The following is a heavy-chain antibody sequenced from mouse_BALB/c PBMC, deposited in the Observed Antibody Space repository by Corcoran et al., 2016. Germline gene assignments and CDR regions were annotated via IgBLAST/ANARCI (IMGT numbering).Heavy chain of an antibody. CDR2: INTYTGEP. CDR1: GYTFKNYG. D-gene: IGHD6-2*01. V-gene: IGHV9-1*02. J-gene: IGHJ4*01. Sequence: QIQLVQSGPELKKPGETVKISCKSSGYTFKNYGMNWVKQAPGKGLKWMGWINTYTGEPTYADDFKGRFAFSLDTSASTAYLQINNLKNEDMATYFCARGIFSLRDYYAMDYCGQGTSVTVSS. CDR3: ARGIFSLRDYYAMDY.